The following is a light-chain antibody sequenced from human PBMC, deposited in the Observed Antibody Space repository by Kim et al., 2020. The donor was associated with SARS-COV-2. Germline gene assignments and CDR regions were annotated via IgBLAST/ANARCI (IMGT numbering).Light chain of an antibody. CDR1: ISGGHS. CDR2: YDS. J-gene: IGLJ1*01. V-gene: IGLV3-21*01. Sequence: APGQTARITCGGNISGGHSVCWYQQKPGQAPVLVIYYDSDRPSGIPERFSGSKAATTATLTISRVEAGDEADYYCQVWDTDTDDYVFGTGTKVTVL. CDR3: QVWDTDTDDYV.